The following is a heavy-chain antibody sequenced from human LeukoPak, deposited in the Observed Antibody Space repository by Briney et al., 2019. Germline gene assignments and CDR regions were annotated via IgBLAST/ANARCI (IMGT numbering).Heavy chain of an antibody. J-gene: IGHJ6*03. D-gene: IGHD3-3*01. Sequence: SETLSLTCNVSGGFISSYTYFWGWIRQSPGKGLEWLGSIHNRGSTHYNPSLKSRVSISLDTSKNQFSLKLRCVTAADTAMYYCARGRLTIFGEVNYYMDVWGKGTTVTVSS. CDR2: IHNRGST. V-gene: IGHV4-61*01. CDR1: GGFISSYTYF. CDR3: ARGRLTIFGEVNYYMDV.